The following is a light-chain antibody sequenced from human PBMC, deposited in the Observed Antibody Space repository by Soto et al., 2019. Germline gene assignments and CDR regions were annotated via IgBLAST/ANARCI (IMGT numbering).Light chain of an antibody. J-gene: IGLJ3*02. V-gene: IGLV1-44*01. CDR2: SNN. Sequence: QSVLTQPPSASGTPGQRVSISCSGNSSNIGSNTVNWYHQLPGTAPTLLIKSNNQRPSGIPDRFSGSKSGTSASLAISGLQSEDEADYYCATWDDCLNGWVFGGGTKLTVL. CDR3: ATWDDCLNGWV. CDR1: SSNIGSNT.